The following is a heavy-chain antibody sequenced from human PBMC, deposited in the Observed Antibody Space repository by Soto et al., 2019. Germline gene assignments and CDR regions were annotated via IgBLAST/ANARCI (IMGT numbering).Heavy chain of an antibody. J-gene: IGHJ5*02. CDR2: ISYDGSNK. CDR1: GFTFSSYV. Sequence: GGSLRRSCAASGFTFSSYVMHWVRQAPGKGLEWVAVISYDGSNKYYADSVKGRFTISRDNSKNTLYLQMNSLRAEDTAVYYCAKDGGSGGSGSYYEYNWFDPWGQGTLVTVSS. D-gene: IGHD3-10*01. V-gene: IGHV3-30*18. CDR3: AKDGGSGGSGSYYEYNWFDP.